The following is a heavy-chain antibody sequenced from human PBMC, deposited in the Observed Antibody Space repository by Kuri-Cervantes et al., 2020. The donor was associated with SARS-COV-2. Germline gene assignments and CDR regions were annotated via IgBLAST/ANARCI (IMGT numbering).Heavy chain of an antibody. J-gene: IGHJ4*02. CDR2: IYYSGST. CDR3: ARGIPEQVQFDY. V-gene: IGHV4-31*03. Sequence: SETLSLTCTVSGGSISSGGYYWSWIRQHPGKGLEWIGYIYYSGSTYYNPPLKSRVTISVDTSKNQFSLKLSSVTAADTAVYYCARGIPEQVQFDYWGQGTLVPSPQ. D-gene: IGHD1/OR15-1a*01. CDR1: GGSISSGGYY.